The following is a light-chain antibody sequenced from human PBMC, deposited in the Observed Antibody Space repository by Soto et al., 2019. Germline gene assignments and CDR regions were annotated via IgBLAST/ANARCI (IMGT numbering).Light chain of an antibody. CDR2: SAS. Sequence: EIVMTQSPVTLSVSPGERATLSCTASQSVNNNVAWYQQKPGHTPRLLIYSASIGATGTPARFSGSGSGSDFTLTISSLQSEDFAVYYCQHRSDSWTFGQGTKVDIK. J-gene: IGKJ1*01. CDR3: QHRSDSWT. CDR1: QSVNNN. V-gene: IGKV3-15*01.